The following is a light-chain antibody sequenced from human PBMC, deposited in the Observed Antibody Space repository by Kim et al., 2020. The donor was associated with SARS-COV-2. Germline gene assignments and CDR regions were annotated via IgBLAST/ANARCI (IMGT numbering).Light chain of an antibody. V-gene: IGKV3-20*01. CDR1: HSSSSSP. CDR2: GAS. CDR3: QQYGSSPAIT. J-gene: IGKJ5*01. Sequence: ASTAYWPIHSSSSSPVTWPQHNPAQAPRLLLHGASISATGLPRRFSGNGSRTDFTSTIRRLEPEDFAVYYCQQYGSSPAITCGQGTRLEI.